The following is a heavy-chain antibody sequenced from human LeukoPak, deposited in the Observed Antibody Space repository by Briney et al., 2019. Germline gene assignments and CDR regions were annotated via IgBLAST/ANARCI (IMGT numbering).Heavy chain of an antibody. V-gene: IGHV3-33*01. CDR2: IWYDGSDK. CDR1: GFTFSNYG. Sequence: GGSLRLSCAASGFTFSNYGMHWVRQAPGKGLEWVALIWYDGSDKYYADSVKGRFTISRDNSKNTLYVQMNSLRAEDTAVYYCARDWGTSYGSAFDYWGQGTLVAVSS. D-gene: IGHD3-10*01. J-gene: IGHJ4*02. CDR3: ARDWGTSYGSAFDY.